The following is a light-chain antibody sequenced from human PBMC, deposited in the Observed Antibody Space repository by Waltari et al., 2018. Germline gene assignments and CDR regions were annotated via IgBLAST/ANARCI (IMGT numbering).Light chain of an antibody. CDR1: QSISSY. J-gene: IGKJ1*01. V-gene: IGKV3-20*01. CDR3: QQYGSSPWT. Sequence: EIVLTQSPGILSLSPGERATLSCRASQSISSYLAWYQQKPGQAPRLLIHGASTRAPGIPDRFSGSGSGTDFTLTISRLDPEDFAVYYCQQYGSSPWTFGQGTKVEIK. CDR2: GAS.